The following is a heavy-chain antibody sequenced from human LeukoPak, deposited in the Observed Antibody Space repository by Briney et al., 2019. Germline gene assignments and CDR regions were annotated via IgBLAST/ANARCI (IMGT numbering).Heavy chain of an antibody. CDR2: VKQDGSEK. J-gene: IGHJ6*04. D-gene: IGHD5-12*01. V-gene: IGHV3-7*01. CDR3: ARDLRKPDVDFFIVV. CDR1: GFTFSSYW. Sequence: GGSLRLSCAASGFTFSSYWMSWVRQAPGKGLEGVAKVKQDGSEKYYVDSVKGRFTISRDNAKKSLYLPMNSLRAEDRAVYYFARDLRKPDVDFFIVVWGKGTPVTVSS.